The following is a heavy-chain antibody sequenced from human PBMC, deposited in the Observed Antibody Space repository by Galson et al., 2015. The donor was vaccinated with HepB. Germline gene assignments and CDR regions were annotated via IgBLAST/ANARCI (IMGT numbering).Heavy chain of an antibody. D-gene: IGHD2-2*01. CDR1: GFTFSSYA. CDR2: ISDNGDST. CDR3: AKDSSTSRDWFFDL. Sequence: SLRLSCAASGFTFSSYAMSWVRQAPGKGLEWVSEISDNGDSTDYAESVKGRFTISRDNSKSTLCLQMNSLRGEDTAVYYCAKDSSTSRDWFFDLWGRGTLVTVSS. V-gene: IGHV3-23*01. J-gene: IGHJ2*01.